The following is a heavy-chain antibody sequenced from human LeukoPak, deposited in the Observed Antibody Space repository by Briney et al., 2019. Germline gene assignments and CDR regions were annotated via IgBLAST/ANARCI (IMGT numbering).Heavy chain of an antibody. Sequence: SETLSLTCAVYGGSFSGYYWSWIRQPPGKGLEWIGEINHSGSTNYNPSLKSRVIISVDTSKNQFSLKLSSVTAADTAVYYCARSGGSGSYNWFDPWGQGTLVTVSS. D-gene: IGHD3-10*01. CDR1: GGSFSGYY. CDR2: INHSGST. J-gene: IGHJ5*02. CDR3: ARSGGSGSYNWFDP. V-gene: IGHV4-34*01.